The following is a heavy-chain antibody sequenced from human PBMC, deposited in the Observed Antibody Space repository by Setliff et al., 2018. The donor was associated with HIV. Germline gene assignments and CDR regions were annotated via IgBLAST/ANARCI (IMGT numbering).Heavy chain of an antibody. V-gene: IGHV4-59*01. D-gene: IGHD4-17*01. CDR1: GGSISSYY. CDR3: ARDGDYNYYGMDV. CDR2: IYYSGST. J-gene: IGHJ6*02. Sequence: PSETLSLTCTVSGGSISSYYWSWIRQPPGKGLEWIGYIYYSGSTNYNPSLKSRVTISVDTPKNQFSLKLSSVTAADTAVYYCARDGDYNYYGMDVWGQGTTVTVSS.